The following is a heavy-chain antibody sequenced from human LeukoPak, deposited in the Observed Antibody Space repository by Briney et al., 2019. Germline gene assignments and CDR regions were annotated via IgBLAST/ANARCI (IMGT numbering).Heavy chain of an antibody. CDR3: VRSVAGQGY. J-gene: IGHJ4*02. V-gene: IGHV1-8*01. CDR2: IYPNSDNT. CDR1: GYTFISFD. D-gene: IGHD6-19*01. Sequence: ASVKVSCKASGYTFISFDLNWVRQATGQGLEWMGWIYPNSDNTVSAQKFQGRLTLTRDTSTSTAYMELSSLTSDDTAVYYCVRSVAGQGYWGQGTLVTVSS.